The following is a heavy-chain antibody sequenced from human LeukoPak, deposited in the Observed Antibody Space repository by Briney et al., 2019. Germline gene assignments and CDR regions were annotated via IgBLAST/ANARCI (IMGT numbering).Heavy chain of an antibody. V-gene: IGHV3-11*04. CDR3: VQTRPYSSSIFDY. D-gene: IGHD6-6*01. J-gene: IGHJ4*02. CDR1: GFIFSSYA. CDR2: ISSSGSTI. Sequence: GGSLRLSCAASGFIFSSYAMSWIRQAPGKGLEWVSYISSSGSTIYYADSMKGRFTISRDNAKNSLYLQMNSLRAEDTAVYYCVQTRPYSSSIFDYWGQGTLVTVSS.